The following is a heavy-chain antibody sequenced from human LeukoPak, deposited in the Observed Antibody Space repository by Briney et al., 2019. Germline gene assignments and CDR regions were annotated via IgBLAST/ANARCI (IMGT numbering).Heavy chain of an antibody. J-gene: IGHJ3*01. D-gene: IGHD2-2*01. CDR2: INPDSGVT. V-gene: IGHV1-2*02. CDR1: GYSFIGYY. CDR3: ARDRGDYYYTSTTCSGGAFDF. Sequence: ASVEVSCKASGYSFIGYYIHWLRQAPGQGLEWMGWINPDSGVTKYAQKFQGRVTMTRDTSISTAYMDLSSLISDDMAVYYCARDRGDYYYTSTTCSGGAFDFWGQGTVVTVSS.